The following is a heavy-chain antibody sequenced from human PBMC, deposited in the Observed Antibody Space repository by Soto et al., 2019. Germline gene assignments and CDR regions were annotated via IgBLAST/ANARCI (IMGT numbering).Heavy chain of an antibody. CDR3: AVAVAGPTAIGY. CDR1: GFTLSSYW. V-gene: IGHV3-74*01. CDR2: IKRDGSST. J-gene: IGHJ4*02. D-gene: IGHD6-19*01. Sequence: EVQLAESGGGLVQPGGSLRLSCAASGFTLSSYWMHWVRQAPGKGLVWVSRIKRDGSSTSYADSVKGRFTISRDNAKNTLYLQMNSLRAEDTAVYYCAVAVAGPTAIGYWGQGTLVTVSS.